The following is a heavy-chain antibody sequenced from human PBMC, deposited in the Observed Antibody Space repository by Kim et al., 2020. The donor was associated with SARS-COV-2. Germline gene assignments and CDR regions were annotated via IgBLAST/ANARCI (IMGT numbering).Heavy chain of an antibody. CDR3: ARELGSPGYWYFDL. J-gene: IGHJ2*01. D-gene: IGHD7-27*01. Sequence: GGSLRLSCAASGFTFSRHDLHWVRQATGKSLEWVSGIDINGDTYYGDSMKGRFTISRDNAANSVYLQLSSLRVGDSAIYYCARELGSPGYWYFDLWGRGTLVTVSS. CDR1: GFTFSRHD. V-gene: IGHV3-13*01. CDR2: IDINGDT.